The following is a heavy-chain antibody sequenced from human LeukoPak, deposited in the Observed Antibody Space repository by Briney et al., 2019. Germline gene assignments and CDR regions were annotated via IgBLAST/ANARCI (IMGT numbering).Heavy chain of an antibody. J-gene: IGHJ4*02. CDR3: AKDSEDTAMGLFDY. D-gene: IGHD5-18*01. Sequence: GGSLRLSCAASGFTFDDYAMHWVRRAPGKGLEWVSGISWNSGSIGYADSVKGRFTISRDNAKNSLYLQMNSLRAEDTALYYCAKDSEDTAMGLFDYWGQGTLVTVSS. CDR2: ISWNSGSI. CDR1: GFTFDDYA. V-gene: IGHV3-9*01.